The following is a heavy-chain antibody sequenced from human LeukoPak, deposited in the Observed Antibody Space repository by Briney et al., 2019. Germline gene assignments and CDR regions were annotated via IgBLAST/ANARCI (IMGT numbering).Heavy chain of an antibody. J-gene: IGHJ6*03. CDR2: IYYSGTT. V-gene: IGHV4-39*01. Sequence: SETLSLTCTVSGGSISSSSYYWGWVRQPPGKGLEWIGTIYYSGTTYYNPSLKSRVTMSVDTSKNQFSLKLSSVTAADTAVYYCARHRGGSYPFYYYYMDVWGKGTTVTVSS. CDR3: ARHRGGSYPFYYYYMDV. D-gene: IGHD1-26*01. CDR1: GGSISSSSYY.